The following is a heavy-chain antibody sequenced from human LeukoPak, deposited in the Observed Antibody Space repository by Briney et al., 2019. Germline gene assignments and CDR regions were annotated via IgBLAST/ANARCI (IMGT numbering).Heavy chain of an antibody. CDR1: GFTFSSYW. J-gene: IGHJ4*02. CDR2: IKSDGSST. V-gene: IGHV3-74*01. Sequence: GGSLRLSCAASGFTFSSYWMHWVRQAPGKGLVCVSRIKSDGSSTSYADSVKGRFTISRDDAKNTLYLQMNSLRAEDTAVYYCARAYNSHFDYWGQGALVTVSS. CDR3: ARAYNSHFDY. D-gene: IGHD1-1*01.